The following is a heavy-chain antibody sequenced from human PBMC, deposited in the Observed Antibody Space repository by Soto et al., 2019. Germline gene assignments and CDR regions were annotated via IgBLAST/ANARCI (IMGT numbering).Heavy chain of an antibody. D-gene: IGHD3-10*01. CDR3: SRGSKDSYPGSRIFDS. CDR2: ITDTGGDA. V-gene: IGHV3-23*01. Sequence: GLCRRRSWVVAPITLGSRAMGCVRPPPGEGRGWVSTITDTGGDAKYADSVRGRFSISRDNSNKMLYLQMSSLRADYSAVYSCSRGSKDSYPGSRIFDSWGRGTLVTVSS. J-gene: IGHJ4*02. CDR1: PITLGSRA.